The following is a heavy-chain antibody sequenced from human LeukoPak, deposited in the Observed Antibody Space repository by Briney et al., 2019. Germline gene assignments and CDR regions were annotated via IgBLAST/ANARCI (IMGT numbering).Heavy chain of an antibody. Sequence: GGSLRLSCAASGFTISSNYMSWVRQAPGKGLEWVSVIYSGGSTYYADSVKGRFTISRDNSKNTLYLQMNSLRAEDTAVYYCAKADDFWSGYPDYWGQGTLVTVSS. J-gene: IGHJ4*02. CDR3: AKADDFWSGYPDY. V-gene: IGHV3-66*01. CDR2: IYSGGST. CDR1: GFTISSNY. D-gene: IGHD3-3*01.